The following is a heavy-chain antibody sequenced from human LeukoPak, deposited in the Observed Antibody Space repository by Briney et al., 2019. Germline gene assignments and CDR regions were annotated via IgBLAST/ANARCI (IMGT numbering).Heavy chain of an antibody. Sequence: GSLRLSCAASGFTFSTYWMTWGRQAPGKGLEWIGEIYHSGSANYNPSLKGRVTISVDKSSNQFSLKLSSVTAADTAVYYCARKVYYGSGNYDYWGQGTLVTVSS. D-gene: IGHD3-10*01. CDR3: ARKVYYGSGNYDY. CDR1: GFTFSTYW. V-gene: IGHV4-4*02. J-gene: IGHJ4*02. CDR2: IYHSGSA.